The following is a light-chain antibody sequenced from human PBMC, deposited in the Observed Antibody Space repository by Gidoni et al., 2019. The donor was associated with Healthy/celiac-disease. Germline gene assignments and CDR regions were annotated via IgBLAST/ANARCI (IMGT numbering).Light chain of an antibody. V-gene: IGLV1-40*01. CDR2: GNS. J-gene: IGLJ2*01. CDR1: RSNIGAGYD. Sequence: QSVLTQPPSVSAAPAQSVTISCTGSRSNIGAGYDVHWYQQLPGTAPKLLIYGNSNRPSGVPDRFSGSKSGTSASLAITGLQAEDEADYYCQSYDSSLSVVFGGGTKLTVL. CDR3: QSYDSSLSVV.